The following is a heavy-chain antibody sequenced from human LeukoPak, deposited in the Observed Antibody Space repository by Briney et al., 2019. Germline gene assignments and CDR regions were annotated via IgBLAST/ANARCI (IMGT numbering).Heavy chain of an antibody. CDR1: GSSITSVSHY. D-gene: IGHD3-16*01. J-gene: IGHJ4*02. CDR3: ARRWGNIVGVTYEY. CDR2: IYYTGST. Sequence: SETLSPTCTISGSSITSVSHYWGWIRQPPGKGLEWIGDIYYTGSTYYSPSLRSRVTMSVHTSENQFSLRLNSVTAVDTAVYYCARRWGNIVGVTYEYWGQGTLVIVSS. V-gene: IGHV4-39*01.